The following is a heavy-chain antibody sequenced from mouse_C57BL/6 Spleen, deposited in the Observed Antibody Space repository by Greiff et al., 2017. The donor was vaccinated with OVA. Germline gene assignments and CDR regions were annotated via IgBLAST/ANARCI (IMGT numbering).Heavy chain of an antibody. D-gene: IGHD1-1*01. CDR2: IDPEDGET. V-gene: IGHV14-2*01. J-gene: IGHJ3*01. CDR3: ASVGDYSAWFAY. Sequence: VQLKQSGAELVKPGASVKLSCTASGFNIKDYYMHWVKQRTEQGLEWIGRIDPEDGETKYAPKFQGKATITADTSSNTAYLQLSSLTSEDTAVYYCASVGDYSAWFAYWGQGTLVTVSA. CDR1: GFNIKDYY.